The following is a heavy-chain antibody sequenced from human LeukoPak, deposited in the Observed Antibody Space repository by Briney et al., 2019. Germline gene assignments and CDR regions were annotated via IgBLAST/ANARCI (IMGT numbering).Heavy chain of an antibody. CDR2: ISYDGSNR. Sequence: PGGSLRLSCVASGFTFSNYAMTWVRQAPGKGLEWVAVISYDGSNRYYADSVKGRFTISRDNSKNTLYLQMNSLRAEDTAVYYCAREYGSWYFAALGYFDLWGRGTLVTVSS. J-gene: IGHJ2*01. CDR3: AREYGSWYFAALGYFDL. V-gene: IGHV3-30*01. D-gene: IGHD6-13*01. CDR1: GFTFSNYA.